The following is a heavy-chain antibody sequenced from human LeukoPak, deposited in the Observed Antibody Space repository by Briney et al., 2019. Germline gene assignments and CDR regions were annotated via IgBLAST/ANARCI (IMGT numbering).Heavy chain of an antibody. J-gene: IGHJ4*02. CDR1: GFTFDDYA. V-gene: IGHV3-9*01. Sequence: PGGSLRLSCAASGFTFDDYAMRWVRQAPGKGLEWVSGISWNSGSIGYADSVKGRFTISRDNAKNSLYLQMNSLRAEDTALYHCAKGVDTAMVTAFDYWGQGTLVTVSS. CDR3: AKGVDTAMVTAFDY. D-gene: IGHD5-18*01. CDR2: ISWNSGSI.